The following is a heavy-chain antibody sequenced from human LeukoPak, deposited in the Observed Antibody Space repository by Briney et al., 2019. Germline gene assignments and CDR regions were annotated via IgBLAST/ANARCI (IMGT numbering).Heavy chain of an antibody. CDR2: IYYSGST. CDR3: ARRRGHSTSFDDY. CDR1: GGSISSSSYY. J-gene: IGHJ4*02. Sequence: PSETLSLTCTVSGGSISSSSYYWGWIRQPPGKGLEWIGNIYYSGSTYYNPSLKSRVTISVDTSKNQFSLRLSSVTAADTAVYYCARRRGHSTSFDDYWGQGTLVTVSS. V-gene: IGHV4-39*01. D-gene: IGHD5-18*01.